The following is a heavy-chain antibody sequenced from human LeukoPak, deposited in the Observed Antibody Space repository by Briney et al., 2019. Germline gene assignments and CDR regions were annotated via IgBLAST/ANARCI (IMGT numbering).Heavy chain of an antibody. Sequence: GGSLRLSCAASGFTFSSYGIHWVRQAPGKGLEWVALISYDGSDKYYVDSVKGRFTISRDNSKNTLYLQMNSPRSDDTAVYHCARDRRSGNFLGYFDYWGQGTLVTVSS. CDR3: ARDRRSGNFLGYFDY. CDR1: GFTFSSYG. V-gene: IGHV3-30*03. D-gene: IGHD1-26*01. J-gene: IGHJ4*02. CDR2: ISYDGSDK.